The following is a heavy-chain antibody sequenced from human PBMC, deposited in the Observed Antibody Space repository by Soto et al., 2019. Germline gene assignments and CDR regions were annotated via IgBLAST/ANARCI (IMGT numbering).Heavy chain of an antibody. J-gene: IGHJ4*02. D-gene: IGHD3-10*01. CDR3: ARDSRTGSLHDIIYGSGSYYNRLMWYFDY. V-gene: IGHV3-64*01. CDR2: ISSNGGST. CDR1: GFTFSSYA. Sequence: GGSLRLSCAASGFTFSSYAMHWVRQAPGKGLEYVSAISSNGGSTYYANSVKGRFTISRDNSKNTLYLQMGSLRAEDMAVYYCARDSRTGSLHDIIYGSGSYYNRLMWYFDYWGQGTLVTVSS.